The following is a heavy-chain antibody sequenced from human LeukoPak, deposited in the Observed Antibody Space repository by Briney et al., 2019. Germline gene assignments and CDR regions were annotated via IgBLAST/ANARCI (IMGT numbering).Heavy chain of an antibody. CDR3: ARSVEGYCSGGSCYSYYYYMDV. V-gene: IGHV4-34*01. CDR1: GGSFSGYF. J-gene: IGHJ6*03. Sequence: SETLSLTCAVYGGSFSGYFWSWIRQPPGKGLEWIGEINRGGSTDYNPSLKSRVTISVDTSKNQFSLKLSSVTAADTAVYFCARSVEGYCSGGSCYSYYYYMDVWGKGTTVTVSS. CDR2: INRGGST. D-gene: IGHD2-15*01.